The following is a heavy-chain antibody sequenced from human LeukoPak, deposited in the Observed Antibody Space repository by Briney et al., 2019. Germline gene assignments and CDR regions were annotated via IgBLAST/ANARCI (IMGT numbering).Heavy chain of an antibody. CDR2: ISASNGNT. Sequence: ASVKVSCKASGYTFTSYGISWVRQAPGQGLEWMGWISASNGNTNYAQKLQGRVTMTTDTSTSTAYMELRSLRSDDTAVYYCARDKGSSWYGEYFDYWGQGTLVTVSS. D-gene: IGHD6-13*01. CDR1: GYTFTSYG. J-gene: IGHJ4*02. CDR3: ARDKGSSWYGEYFDY. V-gene: IGHV1-18*01.